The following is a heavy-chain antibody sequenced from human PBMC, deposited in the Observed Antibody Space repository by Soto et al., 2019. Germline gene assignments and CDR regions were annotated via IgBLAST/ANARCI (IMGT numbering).Heavy chain of an antibody. CDR2: INHSGST. J-gene: IGHJ4*02. CDR1: DGSMNSDSSY. V-gene: IGHV4-39*01. D-gene: IGHD3-22*01. Sequence: QLQLQESGPGLVKPSETLSLTCRVSDGSMNSDSSYWGWIRQPPGKGLEWIGVINHSGSTYHNLSLKGRGTRAVDASRNQFSRKLTSMTAADTAVYYCARLGGYVSVGYYYLWDSWGQGTLVTVSS. CDR3: ARLGGYVSVGYYYLWDS.